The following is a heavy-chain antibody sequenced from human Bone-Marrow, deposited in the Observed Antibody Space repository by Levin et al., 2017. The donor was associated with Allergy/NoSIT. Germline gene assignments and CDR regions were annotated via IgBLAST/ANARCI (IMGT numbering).Heavy chain of an antibody. Sequence: SQTLSLTCAISGDSVSSNSVAWNWIRQSPSGGLEWLGRTYYRSQWYDDYADSVKGRIIINPDTSRNQFSLQLKSVTPDDTAVYYCARDRGFDVLTGFSQYFFDYWGQGTLVTVSS. J-gene: IGHJ4*02. CDR2: TYYRSQWYD. D-gene: IGHD3-9*01. V-gene: IGHV6-1*01. CDR1: GDSVSSNSVA. CDR3: ARDRGFDVLTGFSQYFFDY.